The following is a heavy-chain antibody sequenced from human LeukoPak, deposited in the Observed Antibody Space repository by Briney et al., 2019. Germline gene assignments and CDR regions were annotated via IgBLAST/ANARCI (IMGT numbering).Heavy chain of an antibody. CDR2: ISSSSSYI. Sequence: PGGSLRLSCAASEFTFSNAWMSWVRQAPGKGLEWVSSISSSSSYIYYADSVKGRFTISRDNAKNSLYLQMNSLRAEDTAVYYCARDDGVVNAFDIWGQGTMVTVSS. V-gene: IGHV3-21*01. D-gene: IGHD2-21*01. J-gene: IGHJ3*02. CDR3: ARDDGVVNAFDI. CDR1: EFTFSNAW.